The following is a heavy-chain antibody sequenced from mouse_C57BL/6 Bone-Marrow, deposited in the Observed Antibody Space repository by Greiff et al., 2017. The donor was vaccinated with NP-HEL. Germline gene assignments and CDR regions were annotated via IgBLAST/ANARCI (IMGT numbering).Heavy chain of an antibody. Sequence: DVQLQESGGDLVKPGGSLKLSCAASGFTFSSYGMSWVRQTPDKRLEWVATISSGGSYTYYPDSVKGRFTISRDNAKNTLYLQMSSLKSEDTAMYYCAREHDGYYGYFDYWGQGTTLTVSS. CDR1: GFTFSSYG. J-gene: IGHJ2*01. CDR3: AREHDGYYGYFDY. CDR2: ISSGGSYT. V-gene: IGHV5-6*01. D-gene: IGHD2-3*01.